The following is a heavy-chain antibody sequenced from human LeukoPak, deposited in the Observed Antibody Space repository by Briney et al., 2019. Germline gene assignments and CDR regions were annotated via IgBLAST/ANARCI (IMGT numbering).Heavy chain of an antibody. CDR2: INPSGGST. Sequence: ASVKVSCKAPGYTFTSYYMHWVRQAPGQGLEWMGIINPSGGSTSYAQKFQGRVTMTRDMSTSTVYMELSSLRSEDTAVYYCARGKVDYAYYYYYMDVWGKGTTVTVSS. D-gene: IGHD4-17*01. J-gene: IGHJ6*03. CDR3: ARGKVDYAYYYYYMDV. V-gene: IGHV1-46*01. CDR1: GYTFTSYY.